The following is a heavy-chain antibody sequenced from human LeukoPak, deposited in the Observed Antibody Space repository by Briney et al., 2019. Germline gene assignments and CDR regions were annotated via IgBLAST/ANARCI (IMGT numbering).Heavy chain of an antibody. D-gene: IGHD6-13*01. CDR2: INHSGST. CDR1: GGSFSGYY. CDR3: ARGDPYYSSSGGWFDP. Sequence: SETLSLTCAVYGGSFSGYYWSWIRQPPGKGLEWIGEINHSGSTNYNPSLKSRVTISVDTSKNQFSLKLSSVTAADTAVYYCARGDPYYSSSGGWFDPWGQGTLVTVSS. J-gene: IGHJ5*02. V-gene: IGHV4-34*01.